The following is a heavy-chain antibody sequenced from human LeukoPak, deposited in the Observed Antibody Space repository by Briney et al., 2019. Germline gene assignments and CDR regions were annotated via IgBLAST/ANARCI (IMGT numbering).Heavy chain of an antibody. CDR1: GYTFASYD. CDR3: ARGSLRFLEWFL. J-gene: IGHJ4*02. D-gene: IGHD3-3*01. V-gene: IGHV1-8*03. Sequence: ASVKVSCKASGYTFASYDINWVRQATGQGLEWMGWMNPNSGNTGYAQKFQGRVTITRNTSISTAYMELSSLRSEDTAVYYCARGSLRFLEWFLWGQGTLVTVSS. CDR2: MNPNSGNT.